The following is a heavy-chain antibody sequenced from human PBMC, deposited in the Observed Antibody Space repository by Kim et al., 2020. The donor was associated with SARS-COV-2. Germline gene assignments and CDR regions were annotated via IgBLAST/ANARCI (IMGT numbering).Heavy chain of an antibody. J-gene: IGHJ4*02. CDR1: GFTFSSYA. V-gene: IGHV3-23*01. Sequence: GGSLRLSCAASGFTFSSYAMSWVRQAPGKGLEWVSAISGSGGSTYYADSVKGRFTISRDNSKNTLYLQMNSLRAEDTAVYYCAKDLEAYSYGQTPHNFDYWGQGTLVTVSS. CDR2: ISGSGGST. CDR3: AKDLEAYSYGQTPHNFDY. D-gene: IGHD5-18*01.